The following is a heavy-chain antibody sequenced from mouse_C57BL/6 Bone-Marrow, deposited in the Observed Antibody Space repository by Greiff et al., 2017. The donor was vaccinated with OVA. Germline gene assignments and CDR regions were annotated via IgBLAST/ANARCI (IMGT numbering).Heavy chain of an antibody. CDR1: GYTFTDYY. V-gene: IGHV1-26*01. CDR3: AQGWFYVDY. CDR2: INPNNGGT. J-gene: IGHJ2*01. D-gene: IGHD1-1*02. Sequence: VQLQQSGPELVKPGASVKISCKASGYTFTDYYMNWVKQSHGKSLEWIGDINPNNGGTSYNQKFKGKATLTVDKSSSTAYMELRSLTSEDSAVYYCAQGWFYVDYWGQGTTLTVSS.